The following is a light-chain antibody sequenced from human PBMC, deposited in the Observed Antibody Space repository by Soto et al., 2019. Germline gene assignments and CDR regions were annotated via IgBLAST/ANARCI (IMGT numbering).Light chain of an antibody. Sequence: SALTQPASVSGSPGQSITISCTGTSSDVGGYNFVSWYQHHPGKAPKLIIYDVSNRPSGVSNRFSGSKSGNTASLTISGLQAADEADYYCTSYTSSITYVFGTGTKVTVL. CDR1: SSDVGGYNF. CDR2: DVS. CDR3: TSYTSSITYV. V-gene: IGLV2-14*03. J-gene: IGLJ1*01.